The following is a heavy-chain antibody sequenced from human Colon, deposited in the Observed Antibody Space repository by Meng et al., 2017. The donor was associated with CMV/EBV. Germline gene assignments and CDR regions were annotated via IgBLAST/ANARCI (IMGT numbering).Heavy chain of an antibody. CDR1: GFPFSSYW. CDR3: ARDPTYTYGYTCSDS. V-gene: IGHV3-7*01. D-gene: IGHD5-18*01. Sequence: GESLKISCVASGFPFSSYWMSWVRQAPGKGLEWVANIKQDGRETYYGDSVKGRFTISRDNANNSLYLQMNSLRAEDTAVYYCARDPTYTYGYTCSDSWGQGTQVTVSS. CDR2: IKQDGRET. J-gene: IGHJ4*02.